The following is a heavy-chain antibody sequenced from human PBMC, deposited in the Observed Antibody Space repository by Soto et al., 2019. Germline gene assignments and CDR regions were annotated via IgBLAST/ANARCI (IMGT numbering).Heavy chain of an antibody. Sequence: SETLSLTCTFSGDSISAYSWSWARQPPGKGLEWIGNIHYNRNTKYNPSHKSRVSMSLVTSKNQFSLRLISVTAADTAKYFCAREGNLGRWLQPLDFWGQGTLVT. J-gene: IGHJ4*02. D-gene: IGHD5-12*01. CDR3: AREGNLGRWLQPLDF. V-gene: IGHV4-59*01. CDR2: IHYNRNT. CDR1: GDSISAYS.